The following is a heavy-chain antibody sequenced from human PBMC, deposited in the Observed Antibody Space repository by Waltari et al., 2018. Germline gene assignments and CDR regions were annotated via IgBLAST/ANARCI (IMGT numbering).Heavy chain of an antibody. CDR2: SNREGSST. J-gene: IGHJ4*02. Sequence: EVQLVESGGGLVQHGGSLRLSCAASGFTFSGHWMHWVRQAPGKGLVGCSRSNREGSSTSYADFVKGRFTISRDNAKNTLYLQMNSLRAEDTAVYYCARNSKDWRSDGGLDYWGQGTLVTVSS. CDR3: ARNSKDWRSDGGLDY. CDR1: GFTFSGHW. D-gene: IGHD3-16*01. V-gene: IGHV3-74*01.